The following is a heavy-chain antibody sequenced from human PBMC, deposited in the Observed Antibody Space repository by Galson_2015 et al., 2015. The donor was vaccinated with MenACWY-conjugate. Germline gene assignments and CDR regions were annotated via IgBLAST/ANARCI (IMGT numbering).Heavy chain of an antibody. J-gene: IGHJ6*02. CDR2: FNPANSET. CDR3: ARHPPGGRGLDV. Sequence: QSGAEVKKPGESLKISCKGSGYSFTNYWIGWVRQMPGKSLEWMGLFNPANSETRYSPSFQGQVTISADESISTAYLQWTSLKASDTAMYYCARHPPGGRGLDVWGRGTTVTVSS. V-gene: IGHV5-51*01. D-gene: IGHD1-26*01. CDR1: GYSFTNYW.